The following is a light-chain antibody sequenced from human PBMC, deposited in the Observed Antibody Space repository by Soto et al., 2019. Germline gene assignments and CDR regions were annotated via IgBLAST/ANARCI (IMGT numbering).Light chain of an antibody. CDR1: RDIGTW. CDR3: QQANSFPPWT. CDR2: PAS. Sequence: DIQMTQSPSSVSASIGDRVIITCRASRDIGTWLAWYQQKPGQVPNLLMYPASSLHSRVPSRFSGSGSGTEFTLTISSLQHEDFATYYCQQANSFPPWTFGQGTKVDNK. J-gene: IGKJ1*01. V-gene: IGKV1-12*01.